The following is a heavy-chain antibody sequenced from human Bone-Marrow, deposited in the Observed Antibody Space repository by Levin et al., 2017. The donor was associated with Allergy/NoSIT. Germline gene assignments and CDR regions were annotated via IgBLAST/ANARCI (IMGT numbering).Heavy chain of an antibody. Sequence: GASVKVSCKASGYTFTGYYMHWVRQAPGQGLEWMGWINPNSGGTNYAQKFQGRVTMTRDTSISTAYMELSRLRSDDTAVYYCARIQGLERHEGVDYWGQGTLVTVSS. V-gene: IGHV1-2*02. CDR2: INPNSGGT. J-gene: IGHJ4*02. CDR3: ARIQGLERHEGVDY. D-gene: IGHD1-1*01. CDR1: GYTFTGYY.